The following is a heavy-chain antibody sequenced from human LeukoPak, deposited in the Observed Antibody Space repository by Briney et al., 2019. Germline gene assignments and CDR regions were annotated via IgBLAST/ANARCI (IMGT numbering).Heavy chain of an antibody. V-gene: IGHV4-4*08. CDR2: IYFSGST. CDR3: ARLKPHIAEGGYFFDS. D-gene: IGHD2-21*02. J-gene: IGHJ5*01. Sequence: SETLSLTCTVSSGSLSTYQWSWLRQPPGKGLEWIGHIYFSGSTNYNPSLKSRLIISVDTSKKQFSLKLTSVTAADTAVYYCARLKPHIAEGGYFFDSWGQGTLVTVSS. CDR1: SGSLSTYQ.